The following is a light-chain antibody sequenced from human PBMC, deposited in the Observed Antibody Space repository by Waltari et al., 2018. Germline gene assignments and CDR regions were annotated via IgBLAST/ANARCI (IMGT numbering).Light chain of an antibody. J-gene: IGKJ4*01. CDR3: QQRSNWPLT. CDR2: DTS. Sequence: PATLSLSPGERATLSCRASQSVRNFLAWYQQKPGQAPRLLIYDTSNRATGIPARFSGSGFGTDFTLTISSLEPEDFAVYYCQQRSNWPLTFGGGTKVEI. V-gene: IGKV3-11*01. CDR1: QSVRNF.